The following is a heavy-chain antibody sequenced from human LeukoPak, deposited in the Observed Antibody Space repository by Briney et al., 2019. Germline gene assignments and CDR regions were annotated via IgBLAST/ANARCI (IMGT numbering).Heavy chain of an antibody. J-gene: IGHJ4*02. Sequence: SETLSLTCTVSGGSISSSSYYWGWIRQPPGKGLERIGSIYYSGSTYYNPSLKSRVTISVDTSKNQFSLKLSSVTAADTAVYYCARGRITIFGVATYYFDYWGQGTLVTVSS. CDR3: ARGRITIFGVATYYFDY. V-gene: IGHV4-39*01. D-gene: IGHD3-3*01. CDR2: IYYSGST. CDR1: GGSISSSSYY.